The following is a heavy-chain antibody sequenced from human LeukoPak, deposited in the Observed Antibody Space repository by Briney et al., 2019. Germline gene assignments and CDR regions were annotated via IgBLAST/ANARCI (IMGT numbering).Heavy chain of an antibody. CDR1: GGSISSYY. Sequence: PSETLSLTCTVSGGSISSYYWTWIRQPPGKGLEWIGEINHSGSTNYNPSLKSRVTISVDTSKNQFSLKLSSVTAADTAVYYCARSNYYYDRFDYWGQGTLVTVSS. CDR3: ARSNYYYDRFDY. V-gene: IGHV4-34*01. D-gene: IGHD3-22*01. CDR2: INHSGST. J-gene: IGHJ4*02.